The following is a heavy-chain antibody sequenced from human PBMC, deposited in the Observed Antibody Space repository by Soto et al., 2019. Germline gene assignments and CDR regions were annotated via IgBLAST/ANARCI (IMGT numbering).Heavy chain of an antibody. CDR1: GFTFSSYS. CDR3: ATGSSSWFPFDY. J-gene: IGHJ4*02. CDR2: ISSSSSYI. D-gene: IGHD6-13*01. Sequence: GGSLRLSCAASGFTFSSYSMNWVRQAPGKGLEWVSSISSSSSYIYYADSVKGRFIISRDNAKNSLYLQMNSLRAGDTAVYYCATGSSSWFPFDYWGQGTLVTVSS. V-gene: IGHV3-21*01.